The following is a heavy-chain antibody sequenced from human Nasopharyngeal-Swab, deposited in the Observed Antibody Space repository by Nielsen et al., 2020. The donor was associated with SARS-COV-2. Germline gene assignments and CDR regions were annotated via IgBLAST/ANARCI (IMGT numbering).Heavy chain of an antibody. CDR2: IYYSGST. D-gene: IGHD2-15*01. CDR3: ARGRYCSGGSCDNDAFDI. Sequence: SETLSLTCTVSGGSISSGGYYWSWIRQHPGKGLEWIGYIYYSGSTYYNPSLKRRVTISVDTSKNQFSLKLSSVTAADTAVYYCARGRYCSGGSCDNDAFDIWGQGTMVTVSS. J-gene: IGHJ3*02. V-gene: IGHV4-31*03. CDR1: GGSISSGGYY.